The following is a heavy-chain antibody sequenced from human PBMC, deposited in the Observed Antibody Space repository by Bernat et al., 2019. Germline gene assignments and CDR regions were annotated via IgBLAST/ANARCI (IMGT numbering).Heavy chain of an antibody. CDR2: ISSSSSTI. J-gene: IGHJ4*02. CDR1: GFTFSSYS. Sequence: EVQLVESGGGLVQPGGSLRLSCAASGFTFSSYSMNWVRQAPGKGLEWVSYISSSSSTIYYADSVKGRFTISRDNAKNSLYLQMNSRRAEDTAVYYCARDGANYYGSGSYYFDYWGQGTLVTVSS. V-gene: IGHV3-48*01. CDR3: ARDGANYYGSGSYYFDY. D-gene: IGHD3-10*01.